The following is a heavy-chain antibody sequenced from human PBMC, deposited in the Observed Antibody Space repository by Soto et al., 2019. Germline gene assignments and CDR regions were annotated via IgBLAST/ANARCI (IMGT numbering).Heavy chain of an antibody. V-gene: IGHV5-51*01. D-gene: IGHD3-3*01. J-gene: IGHJ6*02. CDR3: ARHYYPNPNLKYYFFYGLDV. Sequence: GESLKISCKGSGYSFNKYWIGWVRQMPGKGLEWMGVIYPGDSDIRYGPSFQGQVTISVDKTTSTAYLQWRSLKASDTAVYYCARHYYPNPNLKYYFFYGLDVWGQGTTVTVSS. CDR2: IYPGDSDI. CDR1: GYSFNKYW.